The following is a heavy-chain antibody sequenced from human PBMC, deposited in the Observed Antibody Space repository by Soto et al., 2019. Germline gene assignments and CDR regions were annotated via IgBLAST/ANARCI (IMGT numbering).Heavy chain of an antibody. D-gene: IGHD3-10*01. J-gene: IGHJ4*02. CDR3: ATAGSFRFDY. CDR2: INIDGSTT. V-gene: IGHV3-74*01. Sequence: EVQLVESRGGLVQPGGSLRLSCVASGLTISSYWIHWVRQAPGEGLVWVSRINIDGSTTNYADSVKGRFTTSRDNAKNMVYLEMDSLRAEDTAVYYCATAGSFRFDYWGQGSLVTVSS. CDR1: GLTISSYW.